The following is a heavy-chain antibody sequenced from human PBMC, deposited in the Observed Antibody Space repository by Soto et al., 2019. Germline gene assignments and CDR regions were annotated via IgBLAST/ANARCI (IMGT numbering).Heavy chain of an antibody. V-gene: IGHV3-21*01. CDR2: ISSSSSYI. Sequence: EVQLVESGGGLVKPGGSLRLSCAASGFTFSSYSMNWVRQAPGKGLEWVSSISSSSSYIYYADSVKGRFTISRDNAKNSLYLQMNSLRAEDTAVYYCARATVISWSSGWYRDDESGFDPWGQGTLVTVSS. D-gene: IGHD6-19*01. CDR3: ARATVISWSSGWYRDDESGFDP. J-gene: IGHJ5*02. CDR1: GFTFSSYS.